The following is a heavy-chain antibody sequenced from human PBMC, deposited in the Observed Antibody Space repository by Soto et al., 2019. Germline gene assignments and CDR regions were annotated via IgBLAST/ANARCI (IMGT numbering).Heavy chain of an antibody. J-gene: IGHJ4*02. CDR3: ARAIRTSWYALNY. CDR2: VNGDGSTT. CDR1: GFTFSDYR. V-gene: IGHV3-74*01. Sequence: PRGPLTPARATSGFTFSDYRRNWVRQATGKGLVWVSRVNGDGSTTYYADSVKGRFTISKDHAKNTVFLQMNSLGAEDTAVYCCARAIRTSWYALNYWGQGTPVTFAT. D-gene: IGHD2-2*01.